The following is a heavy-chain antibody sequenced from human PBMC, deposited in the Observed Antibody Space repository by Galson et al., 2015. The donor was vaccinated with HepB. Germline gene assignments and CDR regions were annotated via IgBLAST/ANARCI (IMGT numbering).Heavy chain of an antibody. CDR1: GFTFSDYY. V-gene: IGHV3-11*06. CDR3: ARDSRAMVRGVIINGVRNL. CDR2: ISSSSSYT. Sequence: SLRLSCAASGFTFSDYYMSWIRQAPGKGLEWVSYISSSSSYTNYADSVKGRFTISRDNAKNSLYLQVNSLRAEDTAVYYCARDSRAMVRGVIINGVRNLWGQATLVTVSS. D-gene: IGHD3-10*01. J-gene: IGHJ4*02.